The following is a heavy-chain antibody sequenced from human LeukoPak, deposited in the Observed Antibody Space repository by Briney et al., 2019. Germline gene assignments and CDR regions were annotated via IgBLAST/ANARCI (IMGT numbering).Heavy chain of an antibody. Sequence: GGSLRLSRAASGFTFSSYAMSWVRQAPGKGLEWVSAISGGGSTYYADSVKGRFTISRDNPKNTLYLQINSLRAEDTAVYYCAKYAGGLVSWGQGTLVTVSS. CDR1: GFTFSSYA. D-gene: IGHD2-21*01. V-gene: IGHV3-23*01. CDR2: ISGGGST. J-gene: IGHJ5*02. CDR3: AKYAGGLVS.